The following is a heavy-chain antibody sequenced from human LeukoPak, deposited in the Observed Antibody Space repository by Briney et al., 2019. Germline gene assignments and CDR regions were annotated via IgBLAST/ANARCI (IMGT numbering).Heavy chain of an antibody. D-gene: IGHD1-26*01. CDR2: ISTSGTT. CDR1: GFTVSSNY. Sequence: SGGPLRLSCAASGFTVSSNYMSWVRQAPGKGLEWVSIISTSGTTSYADSVKGRFTISRDNSRNTLYLQMNSLRAEDTAVYYCATRGAPGYYYGMDVWGQGTTVTVSS. J-gene: IGHJ6*02. V-gene: IGHV3-66*01. CDR3: ATRGAPGYYYGMDV.